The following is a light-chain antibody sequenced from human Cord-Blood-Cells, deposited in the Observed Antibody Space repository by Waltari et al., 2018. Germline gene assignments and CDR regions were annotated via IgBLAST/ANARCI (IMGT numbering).Light chain of an antibody. CDR1: GSDAGDYNY. J-gene: IGLJ1*01. CDR3: SSYTSSSTLV. CDR2: DVS. V-gene: IGLV2-14*01. Sequence: QSALTQPASVSGSPGQSITIPCTGTGSDAGDYNYVSWYQQHPGKAPNLMMYDVSNRPSGVSNRFSGSKSGNTASLTFSGLQAEDEADYYCSSYTSSSTLVFGTGTKVTVL.